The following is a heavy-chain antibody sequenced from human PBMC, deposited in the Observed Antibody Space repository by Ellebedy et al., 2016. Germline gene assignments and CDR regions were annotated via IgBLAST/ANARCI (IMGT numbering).Heavy chain of an antibody. D-gene: IGHD3-22*01. V-gene: IGHV3-9*01. CDR3: AKVHYYDSSGYYMGRGFDY. CDR2: ISWNSGSI. J-gene: IGHJ4*02. CDR1: GFTFDDYA. Sequence: GGSLRLXXAASGFTFDDYAMHWVRQAPGKGLEWVSGISWNSGSIGYADSVKGRFTISRDNAKNSLYLQMNSLRAEDTALYYCAKVHYYDSSGYYMGRGFDYWGQGTLVTVSS.